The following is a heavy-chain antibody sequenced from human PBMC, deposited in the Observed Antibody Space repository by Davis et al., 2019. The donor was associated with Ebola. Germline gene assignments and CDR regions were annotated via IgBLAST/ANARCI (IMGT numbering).Heavy chain of an antibody. CDR2: ISSSSSTI. D-gene: IGHD4-11*01. CDR1: GFTFSSYN. CDR3: ARSLTNAFDI. J-gene: IGHJ3*02. V-gene: IGHV3-48*02. Sequence: GESLKISCAASGFTFSSYNIHWVRQAPGKGLEWVSYISSSSSTIYCADSVKGRFTISRDNAKNSLYLQMNSLRDEDTAVYHCARSLTNAFDIWGQRTMVTVSS.